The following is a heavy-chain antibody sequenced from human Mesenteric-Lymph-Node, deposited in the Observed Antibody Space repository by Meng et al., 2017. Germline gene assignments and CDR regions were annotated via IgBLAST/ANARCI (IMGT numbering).Heavy chain of an antibody. CDR3: ATYKMNHGDPDY. CDR2: INAGNGNT. D-gene: IGHD4-17*01. J-gene: IGHJ4*02. CDR1: GSTLSSYA. Sequence: QVLLLQFRAEVQKPGSSVKVSRKASGSTLSSYAMHWVRQAPGQRLEWMGWINAGNGNTKYSQKFQGRVTITRDTSASTAYMELSSLRSEDTAVYYCATYKMNHGDPDYWGQGTLVTVSS. V-gene: IGHV1-3*01.